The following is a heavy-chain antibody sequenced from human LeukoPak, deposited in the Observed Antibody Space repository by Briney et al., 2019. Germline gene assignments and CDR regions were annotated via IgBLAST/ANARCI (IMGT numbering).Heavy chain of an antibody. J-gene: IGHJ3*02. Sequence: SETPSLTCIVSGGSISSYYWSWIRQPPGKGLEWIAYIHYSGSTNYNPSLKSRVTISIDTSKNQFSLKLSSVTAADTAVYYCARDQTSKGDAFDIWGQGTMVTVSS. V-gene: IGHV4-59*01. CDR1: GGSISSYY. CDR2: IHYSGST. CDR3: ARDQTSKGDAFDI.